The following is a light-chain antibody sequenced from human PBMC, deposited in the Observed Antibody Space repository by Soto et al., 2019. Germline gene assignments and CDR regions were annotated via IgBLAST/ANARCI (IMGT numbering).Light chain of an antibody. CDR3: QQYGRSWT. CDR2: GAS. Sequence: EIVLTQSPGSLSLPPGERATLSCRASQGVSSSYLAWYQQKPGQAPRLLIYGASNRATGIPDRFSGSGSGTDFTLTSSMLEPEDFAVYYCQQYGRSWTFGQGTKVDIK. V-gene: IGKV3-20*01. J-gene: IGKJ1*01. CDR1: QGVSSSY.